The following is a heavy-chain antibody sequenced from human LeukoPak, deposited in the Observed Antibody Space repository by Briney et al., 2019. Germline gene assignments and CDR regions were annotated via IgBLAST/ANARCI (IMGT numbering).Heavy chain of an antibody. CDR2: IYHGGST. Sequence: SETLSLTCAVSGVSISSGGYSWSWIRQPPGKGLEWIAYIYHGGSTYYNPSLKSRVTISVDRSKNQFSLKLSSVAAADTAVYYCARVVEYDSSGYSGYYFDYWGQGTLVTVSS. D-gene: IGHD3-22*01. J-gene: IGHJ4*02. CDR3: ARVVEYDSSGYSGYYFDY. V-gene: IGHV4-30-2*01. CDR1: GVSISSGGYS.